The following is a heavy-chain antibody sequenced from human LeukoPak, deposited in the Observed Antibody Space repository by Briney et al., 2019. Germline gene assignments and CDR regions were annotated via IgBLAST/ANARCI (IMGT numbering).Heavy chain of an antibody. J-gene: IGHJ4*02. CDR1: GYTFTTYW. V-gene: IGHV5-51*01. Sequence: GESLKISCKGSGYTFTTYWIAWVRQMPGKGLEWMGIIYPGDYDTRYSPSFQGQVTISADKSISTAYLQWSKLKASDPAMYYCARNYGSGNYYTPSDYWGQGTLVTVSS. CDR3: ARNYGSGNYYTPSDY. D-gene: IGHD3-10*01. CDR2: IYPGDYDT.